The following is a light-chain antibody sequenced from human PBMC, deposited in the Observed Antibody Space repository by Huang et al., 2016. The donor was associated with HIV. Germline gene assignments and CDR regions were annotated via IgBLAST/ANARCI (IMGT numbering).Light chain of an antibody. CDR2: GAS. CDR3: QQRSDWPLT. CDR1: QSVSAS. Sequence: EIVLTQSPATLSLSPGERATLSCRASQSVSASLAWYQQKPGQAPRLLIYGASNRATGIPARFSGRGSGTDFTLTISSLEPEDFAVYYCQQRSDWPLTFGGGTKVEIK. J-gene: IGKJ4*01. V-gene: IGKV3-11*01.